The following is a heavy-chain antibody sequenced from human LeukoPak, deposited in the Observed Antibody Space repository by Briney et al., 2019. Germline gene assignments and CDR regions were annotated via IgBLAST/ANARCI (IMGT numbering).Heavy chain of an antibody. J-gene: IGHJ4*02. Sequence: ASVKVSCKASGYTFTSYDINWVRPATGEGLEWVGWMNPNSGNTGSAQKFQGRVTITRNTSISTAYMELSSLRSEDTAVYYCARVAGNAGDFDYWGQGTLVTDSS. CDR2: MNPNSGNT. D-gene: IGHD7-27*01. CDR3: ARVAGNAGDFDY. CDR1: GYTFTSYD. V-gene: IGHV1-8*03.